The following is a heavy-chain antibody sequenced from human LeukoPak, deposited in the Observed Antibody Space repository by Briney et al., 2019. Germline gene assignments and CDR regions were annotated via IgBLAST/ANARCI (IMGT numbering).Heavy chain of an antibody. D-gene: IGHD1-26*01. Sequence: SETLSLTCTVSGGSVSSHYWSWIRQPSGKGLEWIGCVYFTGSTNYNPSLKSRVTMSVDTSKNQFSLKLTSVTAADTAVYYCARLHGRVGPIDYWGQGTLVTVSS. J-gene: IGHJ4*02. V-gene: IGHV4-59*02. CDR1: GGSVSSHY. CDR3: ARLHGRVGPIDY. CDR2: VYFTGST.